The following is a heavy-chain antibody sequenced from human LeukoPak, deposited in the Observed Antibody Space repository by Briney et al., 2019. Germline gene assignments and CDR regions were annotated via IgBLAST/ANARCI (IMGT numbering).Heavy chain of an antibody. Sequence: PGGSLRLSCAASGFTFSSYAMSWVRQAPGKGLEWVSASSGSGGSTYYADSVKGRFTISRDNSKNTLYLQMNSLRAEDTAVYYCAKGQFLTGYYSPFDYWGQGTLVTVSS. J-gene: IGHJ4*02. D-gene: IGHD3-9*01. V-gene: IGHV3-23*01. CDR1: GFTFSSYA. CDR3: AKGQFLTGYYSPFDY. CDR2: SSGSGGST.